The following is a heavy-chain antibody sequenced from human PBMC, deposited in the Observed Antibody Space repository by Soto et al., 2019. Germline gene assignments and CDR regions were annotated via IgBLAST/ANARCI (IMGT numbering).Heavy chain of an antibody. V-gene: IGHV3-33*01. D-gene: IGHD4-17*01. J-gene: IGHJ4*02. CDR1: GFTFSSYG. CDR3: ARGATLFPPEDYVLDY. CDR2: IWYDGSNK. Sequence: GGSLRLSCAASGFTFSSYGMHWVRQAPGKGLEWVAVIWYDGSNKYYADSVKGRFTISRDNSKNTLYLQMNSLRAEDTAVYYCARGATLFPPEDYVLDYWGQGTLVTVSS.